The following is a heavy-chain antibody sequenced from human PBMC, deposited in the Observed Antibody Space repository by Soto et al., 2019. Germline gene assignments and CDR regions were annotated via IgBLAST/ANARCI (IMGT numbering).Heavy chain of an antibody. D-gene: IGHD2-21*02. CDR2: IFPADSDT. Sequence: GESLKISCKGSGYSFTTSWIGWVRQMPGKGLEWMGIIFPADSDTRYSPTFQGQVTISVDKSISTAYLQWSSLKASDTAMYYCAPILRGNWSDPWGQGTLVTVSS. CDR3: APILRGNWSDP. J-gene: IGHJ5*02. CDR1: GYSFTTSW. V-gene: IGHV5-51*01.